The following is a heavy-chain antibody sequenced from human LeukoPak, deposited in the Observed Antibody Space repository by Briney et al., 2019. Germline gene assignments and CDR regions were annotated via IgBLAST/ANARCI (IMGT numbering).Heavy chain of an antibody. J-gene: IGHJ6*04. V-gene: IGHV4-4*02. CDR1: GDSISSNNW. Sequence: SETLSLTCAVSGDSISSNNWWSWVRQPPGKGLEWIGEIYHSGSTNYNPSLKSRVTISVDTSKNQFSLKLSSVTAADTAVYYCARVYNVDVWGKGTTVTVSS. CDR2: IYHSGST. CDR3: ARVYNVDV. D-gene: IGHD1-14*01.